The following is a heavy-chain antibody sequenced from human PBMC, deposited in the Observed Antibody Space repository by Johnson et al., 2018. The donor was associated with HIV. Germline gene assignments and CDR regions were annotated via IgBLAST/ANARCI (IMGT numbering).Heavy chain of an antibody. CDR3: AKELADSSGYYADAFDI. J-gene: IGHJ3*02. CDR2: IWYDGSNK. D-gene: IGHD3-22*01. CDR1: GFTFSGYA. V-gene: IGHV3-33*06. Sequence: QVQLVESGGGVVQPGGSLKVSCAASGFTFSGYAMHWVRQAPGKGLEWVAVIWYDGSNKYYADSVKGRFTISRDNSKNTLYLQMNSLRAEDTAVYYCAKELADSSGYYADAFDIWGQGTMVTVSS.